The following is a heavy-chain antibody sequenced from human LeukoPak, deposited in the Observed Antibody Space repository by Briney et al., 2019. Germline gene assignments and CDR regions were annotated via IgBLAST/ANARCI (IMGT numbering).Heavy chain of an antibody. CDR1: GGTFSSYA. CDR2: IIPILGIA. Sequence: SVKVSCKASGGTFSSYAISWVRQAPGQGLEWMGRIIPILGIANYAQKFQGRVTITADKSTSTACMELSSLRSEDTAVYYCASDVYSSSSHDYWGQGTLVTVSS. CDR3: ASDVYSSSSHDY. V-gene: IGHV1-69*04. D-gene: IGHD6-6*01. J-gene: IGHJ4*02.